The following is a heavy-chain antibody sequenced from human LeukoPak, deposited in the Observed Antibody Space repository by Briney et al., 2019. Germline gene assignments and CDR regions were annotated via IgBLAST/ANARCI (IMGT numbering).Heavy chain of an antibody. CDR2: IIPILGIA. J-gene: IGHJ4*02. CDR3: ARGGGTRDGYNTPRDY. V-gene: IGHV1-69*02. Sequence: APLKVSCTASLGTFTRYTISWVRQAPGHEREWMGRIIPILGIANYVQKFQGRVTITADKSTSTAYIEQSSMRSEDTAVYYCARGGGTRDGYNTPRDYWGQGTLVTVSS. D-gene: IGHD5-24*01. CDR1: LGTFTRYT.